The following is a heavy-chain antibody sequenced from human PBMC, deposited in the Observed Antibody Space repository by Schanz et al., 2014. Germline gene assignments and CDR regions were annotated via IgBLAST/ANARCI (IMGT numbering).Heavy chain of an antibody. D-gene: IGHD4-4*01. CDR1: TFTFSSDW. V-gene: IGHV3-7*05. CDR3: AKAADGPVTRFDP. J-gene: IGHJ5*02. CDR2: IKEDGSVK. Sequence: EEQLVESGGGLVQPGGSLRLSCAASTFTFSSDWMSWVRQAPGKGLEWVANIKEDGSVKDYVDSVKGRFTISSDNSKNTLYLQMSSLRADDTAVYYCAKAADGPVTRFDPWGQGTLVTVSS.